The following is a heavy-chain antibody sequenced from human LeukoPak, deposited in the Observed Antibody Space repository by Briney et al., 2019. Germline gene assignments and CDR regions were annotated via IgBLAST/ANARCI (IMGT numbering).Heavy chain of an antibody. J-gene: IGHJ4*02. CDR3: VLGEPRSPFDY. CDR2: ITWGRDNL. CDR1: GFIFDDYA. V-gene: IGHV3-9*01. Sequence: GGSLRLSCAVSGFIFDDYAMHWVRQAPGKGLEWVSGITWGRDNLAYAASVKGRFTISRDNAKNSLYLQMNSLRAEDTAVYYCVLGEPRSPFDYWGQGTLVTVSS. D-gene: IGHD1-26*01.